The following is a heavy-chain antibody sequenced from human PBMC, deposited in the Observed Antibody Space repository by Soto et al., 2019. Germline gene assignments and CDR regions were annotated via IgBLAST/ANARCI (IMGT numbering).Heavy chain of an antibody. D-gene: IGHD3-10*01. J-gene: IGHJ6*02. CDR1: GYTFTNYD. CDR2: ISTYTGNT. Sequence: QVHLVQSGAEVKKPGASVKVSCKASGYTFTNYDINWVRQAPGQGLEWMGWISTYTGNTNYAQKLQGRVTMTTDTSTSTDYMELRSLRSDDTAVYYCARGYYYGSGRPTPGGMDVWGPGTTVTVSS. V-gene: IGHV1-18*01. CDR3: ARGYYYGSGRPTPGGMDV.